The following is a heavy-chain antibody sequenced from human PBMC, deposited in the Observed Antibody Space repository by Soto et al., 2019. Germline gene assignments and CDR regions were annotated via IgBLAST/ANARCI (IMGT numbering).Heavy chain of an antibody. J-gene: IGHJ4*02. CDR3: ATDGVRGVINPYYFDY. CDR1: GYTPTELS. V-gene: IGHV1-24*01. CDR2: FDPEDGET. D-gene: IGHD3-10*01. Sequence: GASVKVSCKVSGYTPTELSMHWVRQAPGKGLEWMGGFDPEDGETIYAQKFQGRVTMTEDTSTDTAYMALRSLRSKDTAVYYCATDGVRGVINPYYFDYWGQGTLVTVSS.